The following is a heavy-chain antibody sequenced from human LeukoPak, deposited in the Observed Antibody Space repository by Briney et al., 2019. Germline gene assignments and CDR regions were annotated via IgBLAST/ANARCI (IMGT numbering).Heavy chain of an antibody. CDR1: GFTFSSYW. J-gene: IGHJ6*02. D-gene: IGHD3-9*01. CDR3: VRGSNDWIGMDV. V-gene: IGHV3-74*01. CDR2: INSAGSST. Sequence: GGSLRLPCAASGFTFSSYWMHWVRQTPGKGLVCVSRINSAGSSTDYADSVKGRFTISRDNAKNTLYLQVNSLRAEDMAVYYCVRGSNDWIGMDVLGQGTTVTVSS.